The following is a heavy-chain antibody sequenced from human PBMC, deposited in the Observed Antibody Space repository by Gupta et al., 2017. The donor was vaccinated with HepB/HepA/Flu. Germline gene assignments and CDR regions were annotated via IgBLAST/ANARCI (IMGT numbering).Heavy chain of an antibody. CDR2: ISSSSSYI. CDR3: ARGGTGSYFRAFDY. CDR1: GFTFSSDS. Sequence: VQLVESGGGLVKPGGSRRLSCAASGFTFSSDSMNWVRQAPGKGLEWVSSISSSSSYIYYADSVKGRFTISRDNAKNSLYLQMNSLRAEDTAVYYCARGGTGSYFRAFDYWGQGTLVTVSS. D-gene: IGHD3-10*01. J-gene: IGHJ4*02. V-gene: IGHV3-21*01.